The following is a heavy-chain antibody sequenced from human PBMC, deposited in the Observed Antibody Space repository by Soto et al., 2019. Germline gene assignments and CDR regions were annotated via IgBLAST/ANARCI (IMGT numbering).Heavy chain of an antibody. J-gene: IGHJ4*02. V-gene: IGHV3-33*01. D-gene: IGHD3-10*01. CDR3: ARDSSLYYYGSGDGALDY. CDR2: IWYDGSNK. CDR1: GFTFSSYG. Sequence: GGSLRLSCAASGFTFSSYGMHWVRQAPGKGLEWVAVIWYDGSNKYYADSVKGRFTISRDNSKNTLYLQMNSLRAEDTAVYYCARDSSLYYYGSGDGALDYWGQGTLVTVSS.